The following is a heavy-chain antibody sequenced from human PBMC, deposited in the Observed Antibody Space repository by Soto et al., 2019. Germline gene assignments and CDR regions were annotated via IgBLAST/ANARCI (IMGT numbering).Heavy chain of an antibody. CDR1: GDSLFSNSAI. Sequence: SQTLSLTCAIFGDSLFSNSAIWNWSRQSPSRGLEWLGRTYYTSKWYNDYAVSVKSRISINPDTSKNQVSLQLNSVTPEDTAVYYCARVYSSGWSFYYGTDVWGQGTTVTVSS. V-gene: IGHV6-1*01. D-gene: IGHD6-19*01. CDR3: ARVYSSGWSFYYGTDV. CDR2: TYYTSKWYN. J-gene: IGHJ6*02.